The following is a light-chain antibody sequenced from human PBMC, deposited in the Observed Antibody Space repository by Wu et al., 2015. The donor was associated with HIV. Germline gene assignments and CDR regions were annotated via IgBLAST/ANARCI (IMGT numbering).Light chain of an antibody. CDR2: AVS. V-gene: IGKV1-39*01. Sequence: DIQMTQSPSSLSASVGDRVTINCRASQSISIYLNWYQQKPGGAPTVLIYAVSKLKGGVPSRFGGSGSVTDFTLTISSLQPEDFATYYCQQSYSTPSTFGQGTRVEVK. CDR3: QQSYSTPST. CDR1: QSISIY. J-gene: IGKJ1*01.